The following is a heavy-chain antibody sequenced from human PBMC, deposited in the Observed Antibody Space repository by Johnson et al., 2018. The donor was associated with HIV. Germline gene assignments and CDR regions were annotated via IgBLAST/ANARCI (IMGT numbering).Heavy chain of an antibody. D-gene: IGHD3-22*01. CDR2: TNSDGSST. CDR1: GLIFSRSW. CDR3: AREQRRSGRTDQTEAFDI. J-gene: IGHJ3*02. Sequence: VQLVESGGGLVQPGGSLRLSCAASGLIFSRSWMHWVRQAPGKGLVWVSRTNSDGSSTNYADSVKGRFTISRDKAKNTLYLQMTSLRAEDTAVYYCAREQRRSGRTDQTEAFDIWGQGTMVTVSS. V-gene: IGHV3-74*01.